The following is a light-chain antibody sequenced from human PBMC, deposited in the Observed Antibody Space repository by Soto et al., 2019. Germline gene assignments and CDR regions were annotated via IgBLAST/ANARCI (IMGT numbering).Light chain of an antibody. CDR1: QSLSSSY. Sequence: EVVLTQSPGTLSLSPGERATLSCRASQSLSSSYLAWYQQKPGQAPRLLIYGASNRATGIPDRFSGSGSGTDFTLTTSSLAPADFAVYFWLQYGSPLYTIGQGTKLEIK. CDR2: GAS. V-gene: IGKV3-20*01. CDR3: LQYGSPLYT. J-gene: IGKJ2*01.